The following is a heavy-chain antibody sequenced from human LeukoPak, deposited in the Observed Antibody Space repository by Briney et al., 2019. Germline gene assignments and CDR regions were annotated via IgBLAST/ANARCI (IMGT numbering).Heavy chain of an antibody. V-gene: IGHV4-4*07. CDR2: IYTSGST. D-gene: IGHD2-15*01. Sequence: SETLSLTCTVSGGSISSYYWSWIRQPAGKGLEWIGRIYTSGSTNYNPSLKSRVTMSVDTSKNQFSLKLSSVTAADTAVYYCARYGCSGGSCYVDYWGQGTLDTVSS. CDR3: ARYGCSGGSCYVDY. J-gene: IGHJ4*02. CDR1: GGSISSYY.